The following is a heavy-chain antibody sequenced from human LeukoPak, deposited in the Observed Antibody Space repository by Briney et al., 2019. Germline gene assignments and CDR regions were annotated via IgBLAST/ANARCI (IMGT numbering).Heavy chain of an antibody. Sequence: GGSLRLSCAASGFTFSSYSMNWVRQAPGKGLEWGSSISSSSSYIYYADSVKGRFTISRDNAKNSLYLQMNSLRAEDTAVYYCARAFRAAAGTSEGDYWGQGTLVTVSS. CDR1: GFTFSSYS. CDR2: ISSSSSYI. CDR3: ARAFRAAAGTSEGDY. J-gene: IGHJ4*02. D-gene: IGHD6-13*01. V-gene: IGHV3-21*01.